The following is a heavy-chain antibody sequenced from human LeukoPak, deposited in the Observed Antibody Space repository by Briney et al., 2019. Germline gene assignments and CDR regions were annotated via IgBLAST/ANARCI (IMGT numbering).Heavy chain of an antibody. Sequence: GGSLRLSCAASGFTFSTYALGWVRQSPGKGLQWVSVINTSGGGTYYTDSVQGRFTISRDNTKDTLYLQMSSLRVEDTAVYYCARNWRPDTWGQGTLVTVSS. CDR1: GFTFSTYA. D-gene: IGHD3-3*01. J-gene: IGHJ5*02. V-gene: IGHV3-23*01. CDR2: INTSGGGT. CDR3: ARNWRPDT.